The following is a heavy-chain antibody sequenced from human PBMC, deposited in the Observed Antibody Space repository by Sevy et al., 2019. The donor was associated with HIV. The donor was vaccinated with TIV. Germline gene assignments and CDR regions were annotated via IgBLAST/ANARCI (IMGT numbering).Heavy chain of an antibody. Sequence: GGSLRLSCAASGFTFSSYGMHWVRQAPGKGLEWVAFIRYDGSNKYYADSVKGRFTISRDNSKNTLYLQMNSLRAEDTAVYYCAKDRANRSGWYPDAFDIWGQGTMVTVSS. J-gene: IGHJ3*02. CDR2: IRYDGSNK. CDR1: GFTFSSYG. V-gene: IGHV3-30*02. CDR3: AKDRANRSGWYPDAFDI. D-gene: IGHD6-19*01.